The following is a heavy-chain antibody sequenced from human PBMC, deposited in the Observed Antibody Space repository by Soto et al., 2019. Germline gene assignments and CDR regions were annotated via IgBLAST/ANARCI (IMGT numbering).Heavy chain of an antibody. V-gene: IGHV1-2*02. Sequence: QVQLVQSGAEVKKPGASVKVSCMASGYTFSGYYMHWVRQAPGQGLEWLGWINPNSGDTKYAQKCQDRVTMTRDTSISTAYMELRRMRSDDTAVYYCAKMDTTMALDYWGQGTLVTVSS. J-gene: IGHJ4*02. CDR2: INPNSGDT. CDR3: AKMDTTMALDY. CDR1: GYTFSGYY. D-gene: IGHD5-18*01.